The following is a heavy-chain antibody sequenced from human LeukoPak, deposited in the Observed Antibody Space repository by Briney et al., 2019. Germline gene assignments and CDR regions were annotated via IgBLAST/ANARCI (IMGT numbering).Heavy chain of an antibody. V-gene: IGHV3-15*01. D-gene: IGHD5-12*01. Sequence: PGGSLRLSCAASGFTFSNAWMSWVRQAPGKGLEWVGRIKSKTDCGTTDYAAPVKGRFTISRDDSKNTLYLQMNSLKTEDTAVYCCTTDSSGGYGSGFDYWGQGALVTVSS. CDR1: GFTFSNAW. J-gene: IGHJ4*02. CDR3: TTDSSGGYGSGFDY. CDR2: IKSKTDCGTT.